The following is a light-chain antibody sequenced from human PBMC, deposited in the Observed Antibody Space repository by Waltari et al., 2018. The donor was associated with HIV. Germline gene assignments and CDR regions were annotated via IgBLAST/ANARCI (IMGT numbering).Light chain of an antibody. CDR2: EDN. Sequence: NFMLTQPHSVSESPGKTVTISCTRSSGRIASNYVQWYQHRPGSAPTTVIYEDNQRPSGVPDRFSGSIDSSSNSASLTISGLKTEDEADYYCQSYDTSNPVVFGGGTKLTVL. V-gene: IGLV6-57*04. CDR1: SGRIASNY. CDR3: QSYDTSNPVV. J-gene: IGLJ2*01.